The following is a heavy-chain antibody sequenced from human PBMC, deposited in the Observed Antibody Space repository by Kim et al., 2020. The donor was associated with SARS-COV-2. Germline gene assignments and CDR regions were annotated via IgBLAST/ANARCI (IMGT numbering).Heavy chain of an antibody. CDR1: GYSFTSHY. V-gene: IGHV1-46*01. J-gene: IGHJ6*02. CDR3: ARAYGSGGSTGGGKDV. D-gene: IGHD3-10*01. Sequence: ASVKVSCKASGYSFTSHYIHWVRQAPGQGLEWMGIIDASGGSTTYAQEFQGRVTMTRDASTSTVSMDLRSLRSEDTAGYYCARAYGSGGSTGGGKDVWGQGTTVTVSS. CDR2: IDASGGST.